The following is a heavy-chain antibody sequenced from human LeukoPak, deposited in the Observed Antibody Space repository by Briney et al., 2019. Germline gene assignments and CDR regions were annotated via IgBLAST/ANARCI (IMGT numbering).Heavy chain of an antibody. Sequence: GGSLRLSCAGSGITFRIYAMTWVRQAPGKGLEWVSAISGSGSMTYYADSVKGRFTISRDKSNNTLYLQMNSLRAEDTVLYYCAKTGDYFDSTDYYRPDAFDIWGQGTMVTVSS. D-gene: IGHD3-22*01. J-gene: IGHJ3*02. CDR1: GITFRIYA. CDR2: ISGSGSMT. CDR3: AKTGDYFDSTDYYRPDAFDI. V-gene: IGHV3-23*01.